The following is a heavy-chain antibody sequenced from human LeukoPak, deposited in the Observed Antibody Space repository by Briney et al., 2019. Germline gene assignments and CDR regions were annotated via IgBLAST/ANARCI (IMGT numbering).Heavy chain of an antibody. J-gene: IGHJ4*02. CDR3: ASSRDGYNWRDFAY. CDR2: ISSSGSAI. V-gene: IGHV3-48*03. D-gene: IGHD5-24*01. Sequence: GGPVSLLCAASGFPYSSYEMICVPQARGEGVEGVSYISSSGSAIYYADSVKGRFTISRDNAKNSLYLQMNSLRAEDTAVYYCASSRDGYNWRDFAYWGQGTLVTVSS. CDR1: GFPYSSYE.